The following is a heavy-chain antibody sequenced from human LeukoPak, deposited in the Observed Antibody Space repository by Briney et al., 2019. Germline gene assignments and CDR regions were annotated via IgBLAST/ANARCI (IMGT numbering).Heavy chain of an antibody. CDR2: MNPNSGNT. CDR3: ARTLMTTVTTYYYYMDV. D-gene: IGHD4-17*01. Sequence: ASVKVSCKASGYTFTSYDINWVRRATGQGLEWMGWMNPNSGNTGYAQKFQGRVTMTRNTSISTAYMELSSLTSEDTAVYYCARTLMTTVTTYYYYMDVWGKGTTVTVSS. V-gene: IGHV1-8*01. J-gene: IGHJ6*03. CDR1: GYTFTSYD.